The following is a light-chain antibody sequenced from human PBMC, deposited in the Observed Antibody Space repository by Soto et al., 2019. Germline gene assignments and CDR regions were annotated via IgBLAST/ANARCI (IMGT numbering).Light chain of an antibody. V-gene: IGLV1-47*02. CDR2: SDS. CDR3: ATWDDSLSGPV. Sequence: QSVLTQPPSASGTLGQRVTIPCSGSSSNIGTNHVYWYQQLPGTAPKLLVYSDSQRPSGVPDRFSGSKSGTSASLAISGLRSEDESDYYCATWDDSLSGPVFGGGTKLTVL. CDR1: SSNIGTNH. J-gene: IGLJ3*02.